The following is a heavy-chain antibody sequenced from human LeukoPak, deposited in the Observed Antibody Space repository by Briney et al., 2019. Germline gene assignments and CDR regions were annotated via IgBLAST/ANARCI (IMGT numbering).Heavy chain of an antibody. CDR2: INHSGST. J-gene: IGHJ4*02. V-gene: IGHV4-34*01. CDR1: GGSFSGYY. D-gene: IGHD6-19*01. CDR3: ARARPYSSGWYAADYFDY. Sequence: SETLSLTCAVYGGSFSGYYWSWIRQPPGKGLEWIGEINHSGSTNYNPSLKSRVTILVGTSKNQFSLKLSSVTAADTAVYYCARARPYSSGWYAADYFDYWGQGTLVTVSS.